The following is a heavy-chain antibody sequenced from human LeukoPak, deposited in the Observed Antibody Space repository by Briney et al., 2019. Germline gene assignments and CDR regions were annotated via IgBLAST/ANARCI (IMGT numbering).Heavy chain of an antibody. Sequence: GWSLRLSCAGYGFTFSSYNMNWVRQAPGKGLEWISYISSSGRTVYYAESVRGRFAISRDNARSSLYLQMAGLTAEDTAVYYCARTLDSALDVWGNGTTVTVSS. CDR2: ISSSGRTV. J-gene: IGHJ6*04. CDR1: GFTFSSYN. V-gene: IGHV3-48*01. CDR3: ARTLDSALDV. D-gene: IGHD3/OR15-3a*01.